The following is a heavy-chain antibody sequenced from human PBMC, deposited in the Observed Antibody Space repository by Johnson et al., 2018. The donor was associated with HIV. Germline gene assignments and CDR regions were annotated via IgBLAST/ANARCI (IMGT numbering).Heavy chain of an antibody. CDR3: VWYCSGGCSSAFDI. CDR2: ISSSGSTI. D-gene: IGHD2-15*01. Sequence: QEQLVESGGGLVKPGGSLRLSCAASGFTFSDYYMSWIRQAPGKGLEWVSYISSSGSTIYYADSVKGRFPISRDNAKNSLYLQMNSLRAEDTAVYYCVWYCSGGCSSAFDIWGQGTMVTVSS. J-gene: IGHJ3*02. V-gene: IGHV3-11*04. CDR1: GFTFSDYY.